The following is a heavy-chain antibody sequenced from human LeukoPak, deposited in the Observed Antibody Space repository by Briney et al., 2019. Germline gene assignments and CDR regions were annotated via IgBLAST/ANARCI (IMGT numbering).Heavy chain of an antibody. CDR2: INHSGST. V-gene: IGHV4-39*07. CDR3: ARGDTANAFDI. J-gene: IGHJ3*02. D-gene: IGHD5-18*01. CDR1: GGSISSGDYY. Sequence: SETLSLTCTVSGGSISSGDYYWSWIRQPPGKGLEWIGEINHSGSTNYNPSLKSRVTISVDTSKNQFSLKLSSVTAADTAVYYCARGDTANAFDIWGQGTMVTVSS.